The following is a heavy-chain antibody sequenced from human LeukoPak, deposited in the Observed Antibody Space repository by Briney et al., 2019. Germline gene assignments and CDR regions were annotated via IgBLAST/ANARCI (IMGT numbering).Heavy chain of an antibody. Sequence: SVNVSCKASGGTFSSYAISWVRQAPGQGLEWMGRIIPILGIANYAQKIQGRVTITADKSTSTAYMELSSLRSEDTAVYYCARDGDGYCSSTSCLRGIDVWGPGNTLTVSS. CDR3: ARDGDGYCSSTSCLRGIDV. J-gene: IGHJ6*02. V-gene: IGHV1-69*04. CDR2: IIPILGIA. D-gene: IGHD2-2*01. CDR1: GGTFSSYA.